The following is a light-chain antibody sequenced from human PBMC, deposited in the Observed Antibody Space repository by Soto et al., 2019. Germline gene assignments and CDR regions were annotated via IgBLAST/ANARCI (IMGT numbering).Light chain of an antibody. J-gene: IGKJ1*01. CDR3: QHYTSYSGS. V-gene: IGKV1-5*03. CDR1: QTISSW. Sequence: DIQMTQSPSTLSGSVGDRVTITCRASQTISSWLAWYQQKPGKAPKLLIYKASTLKSGVPSRFSGSGSGTEFTLTISSLPPDAFATYCSQHYTSYSGSFGQGTKVELK. CDR2: KAS.